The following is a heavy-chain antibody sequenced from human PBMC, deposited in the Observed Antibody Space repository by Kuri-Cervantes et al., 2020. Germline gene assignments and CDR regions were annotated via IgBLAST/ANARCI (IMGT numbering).Heavy chain of an antibody. CDR2: ISNSGDTI. V-gene: IGHV3-48*03. D-gene: IGHD4-23*01. CDR1: GFIFSAYE. Sequence: GESLKISCAASGFIFSAYEMNWVRQAPGKGLDWVSYISNSGDTIYYADSVKGRFTISRDNAKNSLYLQMNSLRADDTAVYYCASGIYGGKDYWGQGTLATVSS. J-gene: IGHJ4*02. CDR3: ASGIYGGKDY.